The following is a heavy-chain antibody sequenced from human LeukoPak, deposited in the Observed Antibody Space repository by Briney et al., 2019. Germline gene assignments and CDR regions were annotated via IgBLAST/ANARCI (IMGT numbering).Heavy chain of an antibody. J-gene: IGHJ4*02. CDR1: GFTFSSYA. V-gene: IGHV3-30-3*01. CDR3: ARERKGKTFDY. D-gene: IGHD4-23*01. CDR2: ISYDGSNK. Sequence: GRSLRLSCAASGFTFSSYAMHWVRQDPGKGLEWVAVISYDGSNKYYADSVKGRFTISRDNSKSTLYLQMNSLRAEDTAVYYCARERKGKTFDYWGQGTLVTVSS.